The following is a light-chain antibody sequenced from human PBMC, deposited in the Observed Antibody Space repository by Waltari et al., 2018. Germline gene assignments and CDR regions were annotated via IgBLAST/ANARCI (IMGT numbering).Light chain of an antibody. CDR1: RDIDDD. V-gene: IGKV5-2*01. CDR3: LQHDDFPLT. J-gene: IGKJ4*01. CDR2: EAS. Sequence: TTLTQSPAFVSATPGDTVTNFCKASRDIDDDMNWFQQRAGEPPLFIIQEASTLVPGVSRRFSGSGYGTDFTLTITNIGSEDAAYYFCLQHDDFPLTFGGGTKVEI.